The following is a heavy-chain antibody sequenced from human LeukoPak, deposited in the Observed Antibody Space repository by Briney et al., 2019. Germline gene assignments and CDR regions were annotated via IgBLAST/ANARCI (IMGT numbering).Heavy chain of an antibody. Sequence: PGGSLRLSCAASGFTSSSYSMNWVRQAPGKGLEWVSYISSSSSTIYYADSVKGRFTISRDNAKNSLYLQMNSLRAEDTAVYYCARAFPPPYNWNDADYAFDIWGQGTMVTVSS. CDR3: ARAFPPPYNWNDADYAFDI. CDR2: ISSSSSTI. J-gene: IGHJ3*02. CDR1: GFTSSSYS. V-gene: IGHV3-48*01. D-gene: IGHD1-1*01.